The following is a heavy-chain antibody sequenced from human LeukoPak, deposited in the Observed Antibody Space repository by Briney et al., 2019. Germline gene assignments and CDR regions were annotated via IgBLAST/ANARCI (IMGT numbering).Heavy chain of an antibody. D-gene: IGHD3-3*01. CDR2: IKTKADGETT. J-gene: IGHJ4*02. CDR1: GFTFSHAW. Sequence: KHWGSLRLSCAASGFTFSHAWMSWDRQAPGKGLEWVGRIKTKADGETTDYAAPVKGRFTISRDDSKNTLYLQMNSLKTEDTALYYCTTRFFDYLVYWGQGALVTVSS. CDR3: TTRFFDYLVY. V-gene: IGHV3-15*01.